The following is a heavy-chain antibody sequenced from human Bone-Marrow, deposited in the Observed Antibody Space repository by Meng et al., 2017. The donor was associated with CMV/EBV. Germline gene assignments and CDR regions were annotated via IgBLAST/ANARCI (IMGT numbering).Heavy chain of an antibody. J-gene: IGHJ4*02. Sequence: GESLKISCAASGFTFSSYGMHWVRQAPGKGLEWVAFIRYDGSNKYYADSVKGRFTTSRDNSKNKLYLQMNSLRAENTAVYYCAKDPGGLTTVVTPSYFDYWGQGTLVTVSS. D-gene: IGHD4-23*01. V-gene: IGHV3-30*02. CDR3: AKDPGGLTTVVTPSYFDY. CDR2: IRYDGSNK. CDR1: GFTFSSYG.